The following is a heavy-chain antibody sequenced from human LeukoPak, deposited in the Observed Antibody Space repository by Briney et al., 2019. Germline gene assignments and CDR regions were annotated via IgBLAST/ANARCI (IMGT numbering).Heavy chain of an antibody. J-gene: IGHJ5*02. CDR1: GYTFSDYY. Sequence: RASVKVSCKAYGYTFSDYYMHWVRQAPGQGLEWMGWINPKSGGANFAEKFQGRVTTTRDTSIRTVYMELSRVTYDDTAVYYCARGVGTSWFDPWGQGTLVTVSS. D-gene: IGHD2-2*01. CDR2: INPKSGGA. CDR3: ARGVGTSWFDP. V-gene: IGHV1-2*02.